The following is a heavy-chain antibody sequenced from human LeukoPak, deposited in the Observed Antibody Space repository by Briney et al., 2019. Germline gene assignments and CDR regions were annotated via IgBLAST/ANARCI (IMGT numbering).Heavy chain of an antibody. J-gene: IGHJ4*02. V-gene: IGHV3-48*01. CDR2: ISSGSRTI. D-gene: IGHD7-27*01. CDR1: GFSFSGYS. CDR3: ARESIPGDRDFDS. Sequence: PGGSLRLSCAASGFSFSGYSMNWVRQAPGRGLEWLSYISSGSRTIFYADSVKGRFTISRDNAKNSLYLLMNDLTAGDTAVYYCARESIPGDRDFDSWGKGTRIPSP.